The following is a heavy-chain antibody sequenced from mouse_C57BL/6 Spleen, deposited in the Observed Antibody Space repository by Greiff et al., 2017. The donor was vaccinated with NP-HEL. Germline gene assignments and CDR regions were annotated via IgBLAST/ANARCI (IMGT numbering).Heavy chain of an antibody. J-gene: IGHJ2*01. CDR1: GYAFSSYW. CDR2: IYPGDGDT. V-gene: IGHV1-80*01. Sequence: VQLQQSGASVKISCKASGYAFSSYWMNWVKQRPGKGLEWIGQIYPGDGDTNYNGKFKGKATLTADKSSSTAYMQLSSLTSEDSAVYFCARGPELPFDYWGQGTTLTVSS. CDR3: ARGPELPFDY.